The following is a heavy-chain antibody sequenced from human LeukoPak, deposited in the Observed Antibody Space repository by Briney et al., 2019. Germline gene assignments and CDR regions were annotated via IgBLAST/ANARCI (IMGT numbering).Heavy chain of an antibody. CDR1: GGSISSYY. Sequence: SETLSLTCTVSGGSISSYYWSWIRQPPGKGLEWIGYIYYSGSTNYNPSLKSRVTISVDTSKNQFSLKLSSVTAADTAVYYCAGHIAARGYYFDYWGQGTLVTVSS. CDR3: AGHIAARGYYFDY. J-gene: IGHJ4*02. V-gene: IGHV4-59*08. CDR2: IYYSGST. D-gene: IGHD6-6*01.